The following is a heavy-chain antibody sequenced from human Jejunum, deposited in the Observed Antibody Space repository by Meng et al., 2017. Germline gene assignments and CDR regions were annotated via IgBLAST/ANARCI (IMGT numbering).Heavy chain of an antibody. Sequence: QIPLKESGPTLVKPTQTLTLTCTFSGFSLSTGGVGVGWLRQPPGKALECLALIYWDDDKRYNPSLKNRLTITKDTSKNQVVLTMTNVDPVDTATYYCAHRLAYSSNYNVGWFDPCGQGTLVTVSS. CDR3: AHRLAYSSNYNVGWFDP. V-gene: IGHV2-5*02. D-gene: IGHD6-13*01. J-gene: IGHJ5*02. CDR2: IYWDDDK. CDR1: GFSLSTGGVG.